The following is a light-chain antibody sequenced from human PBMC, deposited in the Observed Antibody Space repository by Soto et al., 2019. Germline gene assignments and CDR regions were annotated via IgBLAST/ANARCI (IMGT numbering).Light chain of an antibody. V-gene: IGLV2-11*01. Sequence: QSVLTQPRSVSGSPGQSVTISCTGTSSDVGDYNLVSWYQHHPGKAPKLSIFDVSKRPSGVPDRFSGSKSGNTASLTISGLQAEDEADFYCCSYAGRYTWVFGGGTKLTVL. J-gene: IGLJ3*02. CDR1: SSDVGDYNL. CDR2: DVS. CDR3: CSYAGRYTWV.